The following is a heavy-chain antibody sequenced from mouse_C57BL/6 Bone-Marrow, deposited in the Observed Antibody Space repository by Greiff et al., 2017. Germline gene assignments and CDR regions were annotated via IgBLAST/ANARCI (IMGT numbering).Heavy chain of an antibody. D-gene: IGHD1-1*01. V-gene: IGHV1-82*01. J-gene: IGHJ2*01. Sequence: VKLQESGPELVKPGASVKISCKASGYAFSSSWMNWVKQRPGKGLEWIGRIYPGDGDTNYNGKFKGKATLTADKSSSTAYMQLSSLTSEDSAVYFCAIIPNYYDSSYTDYRGKGTPRTVSS. CDR1: GYAFSSSW. CDR3: AIIPNYYDSSYTDY. CDR2: IYPGDGDT.